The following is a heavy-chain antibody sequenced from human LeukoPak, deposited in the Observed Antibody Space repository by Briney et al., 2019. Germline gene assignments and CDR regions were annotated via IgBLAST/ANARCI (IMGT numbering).Heavy chain of an antibody. CDR2: IYYSGST. V-gene: IGHV4-39*01. D-gene: IGHD1-26*01. CDR1: GGSISSSGYY. Sequence: SETLSLTCTVSGGSISSSGYYWGWIRQPPGEGLEWIASIYYSGSTYYNPSLKSRVTISVDTSKNQLSLKLSSLTAADTAVYYCARHEYSGSYYGLSWFDPWGQGTLVTVSS. J-gene: IGHJ5*02. CDR3: ARHEYSGSYYGLSWFDP.